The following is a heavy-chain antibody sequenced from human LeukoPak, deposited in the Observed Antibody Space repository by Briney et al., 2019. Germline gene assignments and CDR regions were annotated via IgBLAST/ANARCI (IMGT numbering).Heavy chain of an antibody. Sequence: PGRSLRLSCAASGFTFDDYAMHWVRQAPGKGLEWVSGISWNSGSIGYADSVKGRFTISRDNAKNSLYLQMNSLRAEDTALYYCAKDISPQQLETDFYYYYGMDVWGQGTTVTVSS. J-gene: IGHJ6*02. CDR2: ISWNSGSI. D-gene: IGHD6-13*01. V-gene: IGHV3-9*01. CDR3: AKDISPQQLETDFYYYYGMDV. CDR1: GFTFDDYA.